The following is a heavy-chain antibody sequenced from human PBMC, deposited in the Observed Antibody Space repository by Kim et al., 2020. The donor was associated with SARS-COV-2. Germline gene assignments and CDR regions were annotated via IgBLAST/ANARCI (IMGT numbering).Heavy chain of an antibody. Sequence: GGSLRLSCAASGFTFSDYAMHWVRQAPGKGLEWVCGIRRNSGNIGYADFVKGRFTISRYNAKTSLYLQMNMHRAENTAMDDCARNSGHYGSVAMDVWGKG. CDR1: GFTFSDYA. CDR2: IRRNSGNI. D-gene: IGHD3-10*01. J-gene: IGHJ6*03. CDR3: ARNSGHYGSVAMDV. V-gene: IGHV3-9*01.